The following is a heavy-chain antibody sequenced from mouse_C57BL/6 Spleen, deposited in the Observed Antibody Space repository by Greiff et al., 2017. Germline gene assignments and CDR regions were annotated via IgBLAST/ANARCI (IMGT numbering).Heavy chain of an antibody. Sequence: QVHVKQPGAELVKPGASVKLSCKASGYTFTSYWMHWVKQRPGRGLEWIGRIDPNSGGIKYNEKFKSKATLTVDKPSSTAYMQRSSLTSEDSAVYYCATLLTGKDYAMDYWGQGTSVTVSS. CDR1: GYTFTSYW. V-gene: IGHV1-72*01. D-gene: IGHD4-1*01. CDR3: ATLLTGKDYAMDY. J-gene: IGHJ4*01. CDR2: IDPNSGGI.